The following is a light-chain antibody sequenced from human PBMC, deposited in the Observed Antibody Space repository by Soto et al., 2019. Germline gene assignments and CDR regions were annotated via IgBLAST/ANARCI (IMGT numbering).Light chain of an antibody. Sequence: EIVMQQSPATLSVSTGERATLSCRASQSVSSNVAWYQQKPGQAPRLLSYGASTRATGIPARFSGSGAGTEFTLAISRLQSEYVAVYYCQQYTNWPPLTFGGGTKVEIQ. CDR3: QQYTNWPPLT. CDR2: GAS. J-gene: IGKJ4*01. CDR1: QSVSSN. V-gene: IGKV3-15*01.